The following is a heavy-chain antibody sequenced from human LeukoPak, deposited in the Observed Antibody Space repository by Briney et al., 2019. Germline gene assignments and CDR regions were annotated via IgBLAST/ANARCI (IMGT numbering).Heavy chain of an antibody. CDR3: ARDSDVLLWFGELRWGYYFDY. CDR2: ISSSGSTI. Sequence: PGGSLRLSCAASGFTFSDYYMSWIRQAPGKGLEWVSYISSSGSTIYYADSVKGRFTISRDNAKNSLYLQMNSLRAEDTAVYYCARDSDVLLWFGELRWGYYFDYWGQGTLVTVSS. D-gene: IGHD3-10*01. CDR1: GFTFSDYY. V-gene: IGHV3-11*04. J-gene: IGHJ4*02.